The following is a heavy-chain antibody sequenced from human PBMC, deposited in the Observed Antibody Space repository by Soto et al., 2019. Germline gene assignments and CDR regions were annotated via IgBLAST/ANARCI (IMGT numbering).Heavy chain of an antibody. CDR2: ISGSGGGT. CDR3: AKNKALQDYYYYGMDV. V-gene: IGHV3-23*01. CDR1: GFTFSSYA. J-gene: IGHJ6*02. Sequence: GGSLRLSCAASGFTFSSYAMSWVRQAPGKGLEWVSAISGSGGGTYYADSVKGRFTISRDNSKNTLYLQMNSLRAEDTAVYYCAKNKALQDYYYYGMDVWGQGTTVTVS.